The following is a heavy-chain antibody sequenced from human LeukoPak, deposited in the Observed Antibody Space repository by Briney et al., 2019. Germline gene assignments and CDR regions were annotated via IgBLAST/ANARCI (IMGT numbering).Heavy chain of an antibody. CDR1: GGSFSGYY. CDR2: INHSGST. V-gene: IGHV4-34*01. CDR3: ARGAYYYDSSGYYSNYYYYYMDV. J-gene: IGHJ6*03. D-gene: IGHD3-22*01. Sequence: SETLSLTCGVYGGSFSGYYWSWIRQPPGKGPEWIGEINHSGSTNYNPSLKSRVTISVDTSKNQFSLKLSSVAAADTAVYYCARGAYYYDSSGYYSNYYYYYMDVWGKGTTVTVSS.